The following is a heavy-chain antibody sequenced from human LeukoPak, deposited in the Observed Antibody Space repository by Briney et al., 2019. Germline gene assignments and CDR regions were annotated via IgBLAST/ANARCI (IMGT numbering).Heavy chain of an antibody. CDR1: GGSFSGYY. D-gene: IGHD5-24*01. V-gene: IGHV4-34*01. CDR2: INHSGST. Sequence: SETLSLTCAVYGGSFSGYYWSWIRQPPGKGLEWIGEINHSGSTNYNPSLKSRVTISVDTSKNQFSLKLSSVTAADTAVYYCARGEEMATIYWGQGTLVTVSS. CDR3: ARGEEMATIY. J-gene: IGHJ4*02.